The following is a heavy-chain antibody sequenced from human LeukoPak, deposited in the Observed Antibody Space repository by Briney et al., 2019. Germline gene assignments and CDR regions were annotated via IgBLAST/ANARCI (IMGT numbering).Heavy chain of an antibody. Sequence: ASVKVSCKVSGYTLTELSMHWVRQAPGKGLEWMGGFDPEDGETIYAQKFQGRVTMTEDTSTDTAYMELSSLRSGDTAVYYCATADSLYGGNSPDAFDIWGQGTMVTVSS. V-gene: IGHV1-24*01. CDR1: GYTLTELS. CDR2: FDPEDGET. D-gene: IGHD4-23*01. CDR3: ATADSLYGGNSPDAFDI. J-gene: IGHJ3*02.